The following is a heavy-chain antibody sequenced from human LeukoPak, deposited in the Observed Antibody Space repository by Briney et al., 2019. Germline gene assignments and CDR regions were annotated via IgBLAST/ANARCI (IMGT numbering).Heavy chain of an antibody. CDR1: GGSFSGYY. Sequence: PSETLSLTCAVYGGSFSGYYWSWIRQPPGKGLEWIGEINHSGSTNYNPSLKSRVTISVDTSKNQFSLKLSSVTAADTAVYYCARGGLYSWGIWGQGTMVTVSS. V-gene: IGHV4-34*01. CDR2: INHSGST. CDR3: ARGGLYSWGI. J-gene: IGHJ3*02. D-gene: IGHD2-21*01.